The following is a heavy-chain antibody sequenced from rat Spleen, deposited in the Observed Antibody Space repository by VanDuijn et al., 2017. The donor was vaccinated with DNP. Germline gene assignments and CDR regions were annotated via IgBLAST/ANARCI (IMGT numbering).Heavy chain of an antibody. CDR1: GYSITSTY. CDR2: ISYSGTT. CDR3: ARWYNYFDY. J-gene: IGHJ2*01. Sequence: EVQLQESGPGLLKPSQSLSLTCSVTGYSITSTYWGWIRKFPGNKMEWVGHISYSGTTNYNPSLKSRISITRDTSKNQFFLQLNSVTTEDTATYYCARWYNYFDYWGQGVMVTVSS. V-gene: IGHV3-1*01. D-gene: IGHD1-5*01.